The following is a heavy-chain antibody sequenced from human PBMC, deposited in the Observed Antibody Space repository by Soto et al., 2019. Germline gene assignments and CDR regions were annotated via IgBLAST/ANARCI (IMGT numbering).Heavy chain of an antibody. J-gene: IGHJ5*02. Sequence: ETLSLTCTVSGGSISSSSYYWGWIRQPPGKGLEWIGSIYYSGSTYYNPSLKSRVTISVDTSKNQFSLKLSSVTAADTAVYYCARLVYSSGWGGFNWFDPWGQGTLVTVSS. V-gene: IGHV4-39*01. CDR3: ARLVYSSGWGGFNWFDP. CDR2: IYYSGST. D-gene: IGHD6-19*01. CDR1: GGSISSSSYY.